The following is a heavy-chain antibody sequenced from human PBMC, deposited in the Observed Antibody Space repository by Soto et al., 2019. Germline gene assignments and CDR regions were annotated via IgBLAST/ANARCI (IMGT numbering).Heavy chain of an antibody. CDR1: GFTFSSDW. CDR3: ARWFTYRNFDYFDY. V-gene: IGHV3-74*01. D-gene: IGHD3-10*01. CDR2: INSDGSST. Sequence: EVQLVESGGGLVQTGGSLRLSCEASGFTFSSDWMHWVRQAPGKGLVWVSRINSDGSSTTYADSVKGRFTISRDNAKNTLYLQMNSLRAEDTAVYYCARWFTYRNFDYFDYWGQGTQVTVSS. J-gene: IGHJ4*02.